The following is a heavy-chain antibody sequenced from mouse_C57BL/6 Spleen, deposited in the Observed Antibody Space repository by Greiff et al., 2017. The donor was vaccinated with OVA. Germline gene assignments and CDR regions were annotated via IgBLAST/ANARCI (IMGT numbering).Heavy chain of an antibody. CDR3: ARRCYGSSFDY. Sequence: VQLQQPGAELVKPGASVKLSCKASGYTFTSYWMQWVKQRPGQGLEWIGEIDPSDSYTNYKQKFKGKATLTVDTSSSPAYMQLSSLTSESAADYCGARRCYGSSFDYWGQGTTLTVSS. J-gene: IGHJ2*01. V-gene: IGHV1-50*01. CDR2: IDPSDSYT. CDR1: GYTFTSYW. D-gene: IGHD1-1*01.